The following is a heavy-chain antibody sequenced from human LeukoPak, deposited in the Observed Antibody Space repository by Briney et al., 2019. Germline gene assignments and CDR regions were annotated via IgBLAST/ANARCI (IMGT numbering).Heavy chain of an antibody. V-gene: IGHV4-59*08. D-gene: IGHD2-2*01. CDR1: GGSVSSFY. CDR2: IYYSGST. CDR3: ARQSQGYCGSTNCHSWFDP. J-gene: IGHJ5*02. Sequence: PSETLSLTCTVSGGSVSSFYWSWIRQPPGKGLERIGFIYYSGSTNYNPSLKSRVTISVDTSKNQFSLKLTSVTAADTAVYYCARQSQGYCGSTNCHSWFDPWGQGTLVTVSS.